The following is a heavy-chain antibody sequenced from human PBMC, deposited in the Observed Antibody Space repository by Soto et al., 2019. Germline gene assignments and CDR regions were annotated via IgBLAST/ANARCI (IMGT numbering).Heavy chain of an antibody. V-gene: IGHV1-69*13. CDR2: IIPIFGTA. CDR1: GGTFSSYA. J-gene: IGHJ4*02. CDR3: ASPAVAGQRYYFDY. Sequence: SVKVSCKASGGTFSSYAISWVRQAPGQGLEWMGGIIPIFGTANYAQKFQGRVTITADESTSTAYMELSSLGSEDTAVYYCASPAVAGQRYYFDYWGQGTLVTVSS. D-gene: IGHD6-19*01.